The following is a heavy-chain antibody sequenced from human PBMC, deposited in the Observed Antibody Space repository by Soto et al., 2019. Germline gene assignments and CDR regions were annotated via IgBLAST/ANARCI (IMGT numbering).Heavy chain of an antibody. J-gene: IGHJ4*02. Sequence: GGSLRLSCAASGFTFSDRYMDWVRQAPGKGLEWVGRSRNKANSYTTEYAASAKGRFTISRDESKNSLYLQMDSLKTGDTAVYYCTRGTATGRDFDYWGQGTLVTVSS. CDR2: SRNKANSYTT. D-gene: IGHD2-21*02. CDR1: GFTFSDRY. CDR3: TRGTATGRDFDY. V-gene: IGHV3-72*01.